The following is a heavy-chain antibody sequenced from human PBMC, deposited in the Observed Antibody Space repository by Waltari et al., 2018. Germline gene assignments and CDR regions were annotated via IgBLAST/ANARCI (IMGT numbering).Heavy chain of an antibody. V-gene: IGHV3-30*18. CDR2: NSYDGGTK. J-gene: IGHJ4*02. D-gene: IGHD3-10*01. CDR1: GFTFSNHG. CDR3: AKEVGVAGSSYESYFDH. Sequence: QVQLVESGGDVVQPGRSLTLSCAASGFTFSNHGMQWVRQAPGKGLEWLAVNSYDGGTKYEAESVKGRFTISRDNSKNTLYLRMNSLRAEDTAVYYCAKEVGVAGSSYESYFDHWGQGSLVTVSS.